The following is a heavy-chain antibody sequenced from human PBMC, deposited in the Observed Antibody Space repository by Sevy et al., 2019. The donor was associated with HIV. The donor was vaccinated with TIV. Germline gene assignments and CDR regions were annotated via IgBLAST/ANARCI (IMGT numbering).Heavy chain of an antibody. Sequence: ASVKVSCKASGYPFTIFYINWVRQAPGQGLEWMGWIAAYNGNTNYAHKLQDRLTMTTDTSTTTAYMELRSLTSDDTALYYCARGQALYTEPSSFDYWAQGTLVTVSS. V-gene: IGHV1-18*01. CDR1: GYPFTIFY. CDR2: IAAYNGNT. CDR3: ARGQALYTEPSSFDY. J-gene: IGHJ4*02. D-gene: IGHD2-2*02.